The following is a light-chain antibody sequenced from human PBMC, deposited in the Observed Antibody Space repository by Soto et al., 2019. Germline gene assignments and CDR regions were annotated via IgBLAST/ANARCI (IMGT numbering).Light chain of an antibody. CDR3: QQSYMDPIT. CDR2: DAS. Sequence: DIQMTQSPSSLSASVGNRVTITCRGSQSISTYLNWYQKKPGKAPNLLIYDASRLQSGVPSRFSGSGGGTDFTLSISSVQPEDFATYFCQQSYMDPITFGQGTRLEIK. CDR1: QSISTY. V-gene: IGKV1-39*01. J-gene: IGKJ5*01.